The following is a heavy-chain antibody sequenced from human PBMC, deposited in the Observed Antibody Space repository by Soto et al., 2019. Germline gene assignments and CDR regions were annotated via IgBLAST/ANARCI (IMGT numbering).Heavy chain of an antibody. V-gene: IGHV1-2*02. CDR1: GYTFSGYY. D-gene: IGHD3-10*01. CDR3: ARDLIRRGLQFYYYYGMDV. CDR2: INPKTGDT. Sequence: VQLVQSGAEVKKPGASVKVSCKAAGYTFSGYYIHWVRQAPGQGLEWMGWINPKTGDTNYAQKFQGRFAMTRDTSVNAAYLELSRLKSDDTAVFYCARDLIRRGLQFYYYYGMDVWGQGTTVTVSS. J-gene: IGHJ6*02.